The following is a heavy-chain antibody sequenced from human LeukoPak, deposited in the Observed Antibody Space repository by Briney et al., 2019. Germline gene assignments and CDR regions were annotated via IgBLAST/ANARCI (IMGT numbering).Heavy chain of an antibody. CDR3: ARKLEGYDSSDNYQYLDY. Sequence: GGSLRLSCAASGFTFSRYWMHWVRQAPGKGLVWVSRINSDGSSTTYADSVKGRFTISRDHAKNTLYLQMNSLRAEDTAVYYCARKLEGYDSSDNYQYLDYWGQGTLVTVSS. CDR1: GFTFSRYW. J-gene: IGHJ4*02. CDR2: INSDGSST. D-gene: IGHD3-22*01. V-gene: IGHV3-74*01.